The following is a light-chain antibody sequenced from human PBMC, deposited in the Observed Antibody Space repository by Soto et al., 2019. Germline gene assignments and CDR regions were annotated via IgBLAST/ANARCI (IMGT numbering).Light chain of an antibody. CDR3: ASYTGSDTLV. V-gene: IGLV2-8*01. CDR1: SSDVGGYNY. J-gene: IGLJ2*01. CDR2: EVS. Sequence: QSALTQPPSASGSPGQSVTISCTGTSSDVGGYNYVSWYQQHPGKAPKLMIYEVSKRPSGVPDRLSGSKSGNTASLTVSGLQVKDEADYYCASYTGSDTLVFGGGTKVTVL.